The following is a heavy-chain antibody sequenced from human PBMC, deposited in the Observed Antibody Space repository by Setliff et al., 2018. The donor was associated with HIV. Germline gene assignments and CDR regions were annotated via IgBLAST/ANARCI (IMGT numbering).Heavy chain of an antibody. Sequence: GGSLRLSCAASGFTFSSHSMNWVRQAPGKGLEWVSSITSSSSYIYYADSVKGRFTISRDNAKNSLYLQMNSLRAEDTAVYYCARFPSSVYGDYAYFDPWGQGTLVTVSS. J-gene: IGHJ5*02. CDR1: GFTFSSHS. CDR2: ITSSSSYI. D-gene: IGHD4-17*01. V-gene: IGHV3-21*01. CDR3: ARFPSSVYGDYAYFDP.